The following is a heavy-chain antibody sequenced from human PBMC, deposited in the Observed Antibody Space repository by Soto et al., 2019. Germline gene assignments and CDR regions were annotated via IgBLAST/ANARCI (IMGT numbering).Heavy chain of an antibody. V-gene: IGHV1-2*02. CDR2: INPHSGAT. CDR3: ARAHALGFSNWFDP. D-gene: IGHD3-10*01. Sequence: GASVKVSGKASGYIFSANYIHWVRQAPGQGLEWLGWINPHSGATNYAQKFLGRVTMSADTSASTAYMDLARLKSDDTAVYYCARAHALGFSNWFDPWGRGTLVTVSS. CDR1: GYIFSANY. J-gene: IGHJ5*02.